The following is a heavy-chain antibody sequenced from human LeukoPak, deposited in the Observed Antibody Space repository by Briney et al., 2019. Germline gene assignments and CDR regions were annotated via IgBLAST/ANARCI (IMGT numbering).Heavy chain of an antibody. CDR2: INHSGST. CDR3: AAGCSGGSCYGRRVRFDP. V-gene: IGHV4-39*07. J-gene: IGHJ5*02. CDR1: GGSISSSSYY. Sequence: SETLSLTCTVSGGSISSSSYYWSWIRQPPGKGLEWIGEINHSGSTNYNPSLKSRVTISVDTSKNQFSLKLSSVTAADTAVYYCAAGCSGGSCYGRRVRFDPWGQGTLVTVSS. D-gene: IGHD2-15*01.